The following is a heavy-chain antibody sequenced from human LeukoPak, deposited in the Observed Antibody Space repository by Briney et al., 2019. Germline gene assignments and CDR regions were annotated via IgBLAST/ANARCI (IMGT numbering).Heavy chain of an antibody. Sequence: ASVKVSCKVSGYTLTELSMHWVRQAPGKGLEWMGGFDPEDGETIYAQKFQGRVTMTEDTSTDTAYMELSSLGSEDTAVYYCATFGSGWYANWFDPWGQGTLVTVSS. J-gene: IGHJ5*02. CDR3: ATFGSGWYANWFDP. V-gene: IGHV1-24*01. CDR2: FDPEDGET. D-gene: IGHD6-19*01. CDR1: GYTLTELS.